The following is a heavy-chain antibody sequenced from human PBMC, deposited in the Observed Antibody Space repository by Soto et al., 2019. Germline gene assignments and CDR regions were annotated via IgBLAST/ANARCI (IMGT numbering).Heavy chain of an antibody. D-gene: IGHD1-1*01. J-gene: IGHJ6*02. CDR1: GYTFSTHA. CDR3: ARGKGMEENYYYYGLDI. V-gene: IGHV1-3*01. Sequence: ASVKVSCKASGYTFSTHAMNWVRQAPGQSLEWMGWINGGTGQTKHSHRFQDRVSITRDTSASTAYMELSSLRSEDTAVYYCARGKGMEENYYYYGLDIWGQGTTVTGSS. CDR2: INGGTGQT.